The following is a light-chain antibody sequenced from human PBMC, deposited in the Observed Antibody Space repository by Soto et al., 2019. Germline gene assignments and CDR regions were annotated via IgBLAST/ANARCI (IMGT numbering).Light chain of an antibody. V-gene: IGKV3-11*01. CDR3: QQRSNWPPTWT. J-gene: IGKJ1*01. CDR1: QSVSSY. Sequence: EIVLTQSPATLSLSPGERATLSCRASQSVSSYLAWYQQKPGQAPRLLIYDASNRATGIPGRFSGSGSGTDFTLTISSLEPEDFAVYYCQQRSNWPPTWTFGEGTQVESK. CDR2: DAS.